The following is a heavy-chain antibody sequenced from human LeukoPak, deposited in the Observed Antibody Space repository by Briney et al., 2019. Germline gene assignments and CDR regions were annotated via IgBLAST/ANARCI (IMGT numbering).Heavy chain of an antibody. CDR2: IIPIVGIL. J-gene: IGHJ6*02. CDR1: GGTFTSYG. D-gene: IGHD1-26*01. Sequence: SVKVSCKASGGTFTSYGINWVRQAPGLGLEWMGRIIPIVGILNYAQRFQGRVTITADNSTNIAYMELSSLRSEDTAVYYCARGGSYYFYNGMDVWGQGTTVTVSS. V-gene: IGHV1-69*04. CDR3: ARGGSYYFYNGMDV.